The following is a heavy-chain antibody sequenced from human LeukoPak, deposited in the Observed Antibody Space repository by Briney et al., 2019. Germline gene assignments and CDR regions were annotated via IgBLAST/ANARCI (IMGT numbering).Heavy chain of an antibody. V-gene: IGHV1-69*13. D-gene: IGHD2-2*01. CDR3: ARDVLSCSSTSCWTFDP. CDR1: GGTFSSYA. J-gene: IGHJ5*02. CDR2: IIPIFGTA. Sequence: ASVKVSCKASGGTFSSYAISWVRQAPGQGLEWMGGIIPIFGTANYAQKFQGRVTITADESTSTAYMELSSLRSEDTAVYCCARDVLSCSSTSCWTFDPWGQGTLVTVSS.